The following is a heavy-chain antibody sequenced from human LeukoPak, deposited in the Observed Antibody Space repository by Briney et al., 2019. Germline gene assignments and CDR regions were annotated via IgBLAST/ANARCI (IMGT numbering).Heavy chain of an antibody. CDR2: ISYDGNTK. CDR1: GFTFTRYA. Sequence: GGSLRLSCAASGFTFTRYAMHWVRQAPGKGLEWVGFISYDGNTKYYADSVKGRFTISRDNSKNTLYLQMNSLRAEDTAVYYCAKRYSGTCFDSWGQGTLVTVSS. J-gene: IGHJ4*02. CDR3: AKRYSGTCFDS. V-gene: IGHV3-30*04. D-gene: IGHD1-26*01.